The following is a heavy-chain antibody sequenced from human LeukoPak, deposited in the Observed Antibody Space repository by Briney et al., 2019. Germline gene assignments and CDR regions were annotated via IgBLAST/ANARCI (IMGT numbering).Heavy chain of an antibody. Sequence: ASVKVSCKASGGTFSSYAISWVRQAPGQGLEWMGRIIPILGIANYAQKFQGRVTITAGKSTSTAYMELSSLRSEDTAVYYCARDPNSGSYGWNDYWGQGTLVTVSS. CDR3: ARDPNSGSYGWNDY. CDR1: GGTFSSYA. CDR2: IIPILGIA. J-gene: IGHJ4*02. V-gene: IGHV1-69*04. D-gene: IGHD1-26*01.